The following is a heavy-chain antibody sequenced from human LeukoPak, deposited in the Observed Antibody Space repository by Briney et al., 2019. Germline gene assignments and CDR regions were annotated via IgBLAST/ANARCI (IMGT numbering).Heavy chain of an antibody. CDR3: ARDVPHNWFDT. Sequence: PGGSLRLSCAASGITFGNNWMHWVRQALGKGLVWISRINSDGGGAIYADSVKGRFTVSRDNAKNTLYLQMNSLRAEDTAVYYCARDVPHNWFDTWGQGTLVTVSS. CDR1: GITFGNNW. CDR2: INSDGGGA. V-gene: IGHV3-74*01. J-gene: IGHJ5*02.